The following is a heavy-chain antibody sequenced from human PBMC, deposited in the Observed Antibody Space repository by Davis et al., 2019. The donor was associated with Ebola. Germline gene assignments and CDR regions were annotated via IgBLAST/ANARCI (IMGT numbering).Heavy chain of an antibody. CDR2: ISWNSAMT. Sequence: LSLTCAASGFTFSTYAMSWVRQAPGKGLEWVAGISWNSAMTGSGDSVKGRFTISRDNANNHLYLQMNSLRVEDTALYFCARDLSSGSRGYFDNWFDPWGQGTQVIVSS. V-gene: IGHV3-9*01. D-gene: IGHD3-10*01. CDR3: ARDLSSGSRGYFDNWFDP. J-gene: IGHJ5*02. CDR1: GFTFSTYA.